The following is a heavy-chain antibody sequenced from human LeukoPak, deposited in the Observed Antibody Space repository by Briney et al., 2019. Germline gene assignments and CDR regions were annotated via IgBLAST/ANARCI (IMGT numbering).Heavy chain of an antibody. CDR3: ARKTGDLYYFDY. D-gene: IGHD7-27*01. V-gene: IGHV4-59*01. CDR1: GGSISSYY. J-gene: IGHJ4*02. Sequence: PSETLSLTCTVSGGSISSYYWSWIRQPPGKGLEWIGYVSYSGRTNYNPSLKSRVTISVDTSKNQFSLRLSSVTAADTAVYYCARKTGDLYYFDYWGQGTLVTVSS. CDR2: VSYSGRT.